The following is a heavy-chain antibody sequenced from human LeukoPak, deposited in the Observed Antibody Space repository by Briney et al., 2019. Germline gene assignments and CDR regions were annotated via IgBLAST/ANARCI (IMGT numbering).Heavy chain of an antibody. CDR3: ARGFGGLADQWLLDF. V-gene: IGHV5-51*01. CDR1: GYTFTNYW. D-gene: IGHD3-22*01. CDR2: IWPHDSDT. J-gene: IGHJ4*02. Sequence: GESLKISCKGSGYTFTNYWIGWVRQKPGKGLEWMGIIWPHDSDTRYSPSFQGQVTISADKSINTAYLQWSSLKASDTAMFYCARGFGGLADQWLLDFWGQGTLVTVSS.